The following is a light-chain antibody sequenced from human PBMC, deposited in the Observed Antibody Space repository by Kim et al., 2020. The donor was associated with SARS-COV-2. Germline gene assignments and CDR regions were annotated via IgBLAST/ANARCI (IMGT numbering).Light chain of an antibody. CDR2: DVS. Sequence: SASVGDRVTITCQASQDISNYLNWYQHKPGKAPKLLIYDVSNLEAGVPSRFSGRGSGTEFTFTISSLLPEDIATYYCQHYDSLPYTFGQGTKLEIK. J-gene: IGKJ2*01. CDR1: QDISNY. CDR3: QHYDSLPYT. V-gene: IGKV1-33*01.